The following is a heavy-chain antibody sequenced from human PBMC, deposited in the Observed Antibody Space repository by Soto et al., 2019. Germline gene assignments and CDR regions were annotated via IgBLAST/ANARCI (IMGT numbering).Heavy chain of an antibody. Sequence: LETLSLTCAVEGGYFSGYYWSWIRQPTGKGLEWIGEINHSGGTNYNPSLKSRVTISVDTSKNQFSLNLSSVTAADTAAYYCARRSITIFGVVAGGFDSWGQGTPVTVPS. CDR3: ARRSITIFGVVAGGFDS. V-gene: IGHV4-34*01. D-gene: IGHD3-3*01. CDR1: GGYFSGYY. J-gene: IGHJ4*01. CDR2: INHSGGT.